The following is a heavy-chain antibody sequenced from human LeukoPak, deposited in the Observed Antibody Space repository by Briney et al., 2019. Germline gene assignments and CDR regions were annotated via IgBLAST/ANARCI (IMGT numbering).Heavy chain of an antibody. Sequence: PSETLSLTCTVSGGSISSSSYYWGWIRQPPGKGLEWIVSIYYSGSTYYNPSLRSRVTISVDTSKNQFSLKLSSVTAADTAVYYCATSGVRYCSGGSCGLWGQGTLVTVSS. D-gene: IGHD2-15*01. CDR1: GGSISSSSYY. CDR2: IYYSGST. J-gene: IGHJ4*02. CDR3: ATSGVRYCSGGSCGL. V-gene: IGHV4-39*01.